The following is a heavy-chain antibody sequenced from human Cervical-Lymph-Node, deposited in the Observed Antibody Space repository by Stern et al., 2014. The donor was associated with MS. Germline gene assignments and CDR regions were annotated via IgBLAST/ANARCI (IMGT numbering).Heavy chain of an antibody. V-gene: IGHV4-61*02. Sequence: QLQLQESGPGLVKPSQTLSLTCTVSGGSISSGSYYWSWIRQPAGKGLEWIGRIYTSGSTNYNPSLKSRVTISVDTSKNQFSLKLSFVTAADTAVYYCARDGVSPYYFDYWGQGTLVTVSS. CDR3: ARDGVSPYYFDY. J-gene: IGHJ4*02. CDR2: IYTSGST. CDR1: GGSISSGSYY.